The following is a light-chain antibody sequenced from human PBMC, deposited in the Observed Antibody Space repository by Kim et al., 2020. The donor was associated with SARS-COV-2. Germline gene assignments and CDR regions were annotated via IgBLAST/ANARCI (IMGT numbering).Light chain of an antibody. CDR3: NSRDSSGNHV. CDR2: GKN. V-gene: IGLV3-19*01. Sequence: SSELTQDPAVSMALGQTVRITCQGDSLRSYYASWYQQKPGQAPVLVIYGKNNRPSGIPDRFSGSSSGNTASLTITGAQAEDEADYYCNSRDSSGNHVFGT. J-gene: IGLJ1*01. CDR1: SLRSYY.